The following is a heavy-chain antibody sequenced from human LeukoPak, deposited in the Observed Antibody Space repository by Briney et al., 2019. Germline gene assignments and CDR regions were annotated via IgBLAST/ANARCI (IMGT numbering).Heavy chain of an antibody. Sequence: GGSLRLSCAASGFTVSSNYMSWVRQAPGKGLEWVSVIYSGGSTYYAGSVKGRFTISRDNSKNTLYVQMNSLRAEDTAVYYCARGRQYSTGWYYFDYWGQGTLVTVSS. CDR1: GFTVSSNY. CDR2: IYSGGST. V-gene: IGHV3-66*01. D-gene: IGHD6-19*01. CDR3: ARGRQYSTGWYYFDY. J-gene: IGHJ4*02.